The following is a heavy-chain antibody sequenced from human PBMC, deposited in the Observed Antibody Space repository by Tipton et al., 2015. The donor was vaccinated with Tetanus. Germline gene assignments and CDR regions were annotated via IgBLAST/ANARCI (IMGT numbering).Heavy chain of an antibody. CDR1: GFTVSSNY. Sequence: GSLRLSCAASGFTVSSNYMSWVRQARGKGLEWVSIIYSGGRTYYADSVKGRFTISRDNSKNMLFLQMNSMRAEDTAVYYCTSSLNTWYYYGVDVWGQGTTVTVSS. CDR2: IYSGGRT. D-gene: IGHD3-16*01. CDR3: TSSLNTWYYYGVDV. V-gene: IGHV3-53*01. J-gene: IGHJ6*02.